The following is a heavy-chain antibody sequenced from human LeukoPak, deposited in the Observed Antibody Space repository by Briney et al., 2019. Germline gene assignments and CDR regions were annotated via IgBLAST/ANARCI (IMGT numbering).Heavy chain of an antibody. D-gene: IGHD2-2*02. CDR2: INWIGGST. J-gene: IGHJ4*02. CDR1: GFTFDDYG. CDR3: ARGPYCSSTSCYTHFDY. Sequence: PGGSLRLSCAASGFTFDDYGMSWVRQAPGKGLGWVSGINWIGGSTGYADSVKGRFTISRDNAKNSLYLQMNSLRAEDTALYYCARGPYCSSTSCYTHFDYWGQGTLVTVSS. V-gene: IGHV3-20*04.